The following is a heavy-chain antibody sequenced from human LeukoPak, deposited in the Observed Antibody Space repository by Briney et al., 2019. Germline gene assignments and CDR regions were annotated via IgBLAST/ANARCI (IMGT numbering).Heavy chain of an antibody. D-gene: IGHD3-3*01. Sequence: ASVKVSCKASGYTFTSYDINWVRQATGQGLEWMGWMNPNSGNTGYAQKFQGRVTTTRNTSISTAYMELSSLRSEATAVYYCASNTHYDFWSGYYNFDYWGQGTLVTVSS. CDR2: MNPNSGNT. CDR1: GYTFTSYD. CDR3: ASNTHYDFWSGYYNFDY. J-gene: IGHJ4*02. V-gene: IGHV1-8*01.